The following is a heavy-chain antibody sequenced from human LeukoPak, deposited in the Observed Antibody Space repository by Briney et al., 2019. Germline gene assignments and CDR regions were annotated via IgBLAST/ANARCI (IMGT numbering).Heavy chain of an antibody. Sequence: EASVKVSCKASGYTFTGYYIHWVRQAPGQGLEWMGWINPNSGGTNYAQKFQGRVTMTRDTSISTAYMELSRLRSDDTAVYYCARGAPYSGYGPFAYWGQGTLVTVSS. D-gene: IGHD5-12*01. CDR2: INPNSGGT. J-gene: IGHJ4*02. V-gene: IGHV1-2*02. CDR1: GYTFTGYY. CDR3: ARGAPYSGYGPFAY.